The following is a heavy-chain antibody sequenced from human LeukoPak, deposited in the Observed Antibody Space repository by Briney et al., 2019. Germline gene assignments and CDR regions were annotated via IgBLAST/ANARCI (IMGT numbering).Heavy chain of an antibody. J-gene: IGHJ4*02. CDR1: GFTFDDYA. CDR2: ISWNSGSI. V-gene: IGHV3-9*03. Sequence: LPGRSLRLCCAASGFTFDDYAMHWVRQAPGKGLEWVSGISWNSGSIGYADSVKGRFTISRDNAKNSLYLQMNSLRAEDMALYYCAKGSAYGDYFDYWGQGTLVTVFS. CDR3: AKGSAYGDYFDY. D-gene: IGHD4-17*01.